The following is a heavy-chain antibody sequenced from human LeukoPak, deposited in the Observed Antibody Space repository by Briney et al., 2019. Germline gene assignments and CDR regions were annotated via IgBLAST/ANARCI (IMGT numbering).Heavy chain of an antibody. D-gene: IGHD6-6*01. J-gene: IGHJ4*02. Sequence: GGSLRLSCAASGFTFSTNAMSWVRQAPGKGLEWVSAISGSGGSTYYADSVKGRFIISRDNSKNTLYLQMNSLRADDTAVYYCAKTLYSSSSGGADYWGQGTLVTVSS. CDR1: GFTFSTNA. CDR3: AKTLYSSSSGGADY. V-gene: IGHV3-23*01. CDR2: ISGSGGST.